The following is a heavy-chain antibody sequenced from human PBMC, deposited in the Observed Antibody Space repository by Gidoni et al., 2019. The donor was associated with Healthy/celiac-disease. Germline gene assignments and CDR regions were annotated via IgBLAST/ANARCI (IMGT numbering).Heavy chain of an antibody. D-gene: IGHD4-17*01. CDR2: IYYSGST. Sequence: QLQLQESGPGLVKPSETLSLTCTVSGGSISSSSYYWGWIRQPPGKGLEWIGSIYYSGSTYYNPSLKSRVTISVDTSKNQFSLKLSSVTAADTAVYYCARQDYGDYVPDYWGQGTLVTVSS. J-gene: IGHJ4*02. CDR1: GGSISSSSYY. V-gene: IGHV4-39*01. CDR3: ARQDYGDYVPDY.